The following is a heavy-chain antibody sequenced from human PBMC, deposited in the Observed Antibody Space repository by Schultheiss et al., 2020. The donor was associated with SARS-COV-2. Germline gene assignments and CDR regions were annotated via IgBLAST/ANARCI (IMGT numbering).Heavy chain of an antibody. CDR3: AKDITYLYDLGI. D-gene: IGHD3-16*01. CDR1: GFTFDDYA. V-gene: IGHV3-43D*04. Sequence: GGSLRLSCAASGFTFDDYAMHWVRQAPGKGLEWVSLISWDGGSTYYADSVKGRFTISRDNSKNSLYLQMNSLRAEDTALYYCAKDITYLYDLGIWGQGTMVTVSS. J-gene: IGHJ3*02. CDR2: ISWDGGST.